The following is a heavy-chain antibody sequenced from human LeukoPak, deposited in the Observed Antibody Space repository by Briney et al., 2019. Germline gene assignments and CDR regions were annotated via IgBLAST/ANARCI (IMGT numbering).Heavy chain of an antibody. CDR1: GVTFSKYA. CDR2: ISESGTGT. D-gene: IGHD5-18*01. Sequence: GGSLRLSCAASGVTFSKYAMSWVRQAPGKGLEWVSAISESGTGTYYADSVKGRFTISRDNSKNTLSLQMNSLRAEDTAVYYCAKDIAQGYTFGSIEQDYWGQGTLVTVSS. V-gene: IGHV3-23*01. CDR3: AKDIAQGYTFGSIEQDY. J-gene: IGHJ4*02.